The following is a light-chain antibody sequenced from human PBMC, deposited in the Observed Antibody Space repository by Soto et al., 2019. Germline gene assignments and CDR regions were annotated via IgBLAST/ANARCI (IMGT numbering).Light chain of an antibody. CDR3: QQRSNWPLS. CDR2: DGS. V-gene: IGKV3-11*01. CDR1: QSVGSY. Sequence: ETILTHSPDTLSVYPSERATLSCRASQSVGSYLAWYQQKVGQAPRLLIFDGSYRATGIPARFSGSGSGTDFTLTISCLEPEDFAVYYCQQRSNWPLSFGGGTKVDIK. J-gene: IGKJ4*01.